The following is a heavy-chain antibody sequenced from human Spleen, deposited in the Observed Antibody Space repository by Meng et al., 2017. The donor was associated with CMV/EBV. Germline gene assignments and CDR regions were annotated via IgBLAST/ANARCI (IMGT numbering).Heavy chain of an antibody. CDR2: INPSGGST. D-gene: IGHD3-10*01. J-gene: IGHJ4*02. V-gene: IGHV1-46*01. CDR3: ARGYSYGSGEFDY. Sequence: ASVKVSCKASGYTFTSYYMHWVRQAPGQGLEWMGIINPSGGSTSYAQKFQGRVTMTRDTSITTVYMQLSRLRSDDTAVYYCARGYSYGSGEFDYWGQGTLVTVSS. CDR1: GYTFTSYY.